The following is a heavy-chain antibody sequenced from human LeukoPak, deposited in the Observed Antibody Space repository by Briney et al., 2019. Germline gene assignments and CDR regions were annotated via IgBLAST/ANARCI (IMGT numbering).Heavy chain of an antibody. CDR2: IYTSGST. J-gene: IGHJ4*02. D-gene: IGHD3-22*01. CDR3: ARHSRDSSGYYPNYFDY. V-gene: IGHV4-61*09. Sequence: SQTLSLTCPVSGGSISSGSYYWSWIRQPAGKGLEWIGHIYTSGSTNYNPSLKSRVTISVDTSKNQFSLKLSSVTAADTAVYYCARHSRDSSGYYPNYFDYWGQGTLVTVSS. CDR1: GGSISSGSYY.